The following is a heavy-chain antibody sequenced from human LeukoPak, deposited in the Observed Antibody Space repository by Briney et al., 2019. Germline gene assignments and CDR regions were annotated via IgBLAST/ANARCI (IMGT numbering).Heavy chain of an antibody. V-gene: IGHV3-23*01. Sequence: PGGSLRVSPAAPLFTFNSYWMHSGSDALEGRLERVSAISGSGGSKYYAESVKGRFTISRDNSKTTLYLQMNSLRAEDTAVYYCAKSPYYDSSGYSPIAFDIWGQGTMVTVSS. D-gene: IGHD3-22*01. CDR3: AKSPYYDSSGYSPIAFDI. CDR1: LFTFNSYW. CDR2: ISGSGGSK. J-gene: IGHJ3*02.